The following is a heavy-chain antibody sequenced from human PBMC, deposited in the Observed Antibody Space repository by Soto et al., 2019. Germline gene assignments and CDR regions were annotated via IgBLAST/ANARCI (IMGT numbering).Heavy chain of an antibody. CDR2: IHPSGQPI. D-gene: IGHD1-26*01. CDR3: ARRASR. Sequence: EVQLVESGGGLVQPGGSLRLSCAVSGFTFSSSEMYWVRQAPGKGLEWISYIHPSGQPIFYADSVKGRFTISRDNANNSLFVQMNSLRAEDTAVYYCARRASRWGQGTMVTVSS. J-gene: IGHJ3*01. CDR1: GFTFSSSE. V-gene: IGHV3-48*03.